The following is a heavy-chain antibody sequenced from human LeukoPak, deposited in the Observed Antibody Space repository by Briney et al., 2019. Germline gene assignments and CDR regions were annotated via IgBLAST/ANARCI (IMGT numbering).Heavy chain of an antibody. V-gene: IGHV4-39*01. CDR3: ARYVVYGSGKYYFDY. Sequence: PSETLSLTCTVSGGSISSSDYYWSWIRQPPGKELEWIASINYGGTTYYNPSLKSRVTISVDTSKNQFSLRLSSVTAADTAVYLCARYVVYGSGKYYFDYWGQGSLVTVFS. D-gene: IGHD3-10*01. CDR2: INYGGTT. CDR1: GGSISSSDYY. J-gene: IGHJ4*02.